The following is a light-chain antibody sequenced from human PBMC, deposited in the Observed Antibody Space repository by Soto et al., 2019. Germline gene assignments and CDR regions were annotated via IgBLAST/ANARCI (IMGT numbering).Light chain of an antibody. V-gene: IGKV3-11*01. CDR3: QQRSNWPIT. CDR1: QSVSSY. CDR2: DAS. J-gene: IGKJ5*01. Sequence: VMSQSAAALSVSPGERATLSCRASQSVSSYLAWYQQKPGQAPRLLIYDASNRSTGIPARFSGSGSGTDFTLTITSLEPEDVAVYYCQQRSNWPITFGQGTRLEIK.